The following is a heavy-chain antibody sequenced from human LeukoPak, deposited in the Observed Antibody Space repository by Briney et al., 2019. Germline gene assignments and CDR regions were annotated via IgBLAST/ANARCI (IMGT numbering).Heavy chain of an antibody. CDR3: ASRAGIVVVPAATEYYFDN. J-gene: IGHJ4*02. CDR2: INHSGST. D-gene: IGHD2-2*01. CDR1: GGSFSGYY. V-gene: IGHV4-34*01. Sequence: SETLSLTCAVCGGSFSGYYWSWIRQPPGKGLEWIGEINHSGSTNYNPSLKSRVTISVDTSKNQFSLKLSSVTAADTAVYYCASRAGIVVVPAATEYYFDNWGQGTLVTVSS.